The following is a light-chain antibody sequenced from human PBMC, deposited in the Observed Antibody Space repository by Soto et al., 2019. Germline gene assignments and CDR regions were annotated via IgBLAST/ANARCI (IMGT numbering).Light chain of an antibody. J-gene: IGKJ1*01. V-gene: IGKV3-20*01. Sequence: EIVLTQSPGTLSLSPGESATLSCRASQNVRGSYLAWYQQKPGQAPRLLSQVASSRANGIPDRFSGRGSGTDFTLTIHRLGPEDFAVYYCQQYGGMWTFGQGTKVDIK. CDR2: VAS. CDR1: QNVRGSY. CDR3: QQYGGMWT.